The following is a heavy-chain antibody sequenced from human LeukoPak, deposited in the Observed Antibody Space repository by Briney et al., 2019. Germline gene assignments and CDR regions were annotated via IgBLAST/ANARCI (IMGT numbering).Heavy chain of an antibody. J-gene: IGHJ4*02. D-gene: IGHD5-12*01. CDR2: ISAYNGNT. CDR3: ALQLLGGYDQFDY. V-gene: IGHV1-18*04. Sequence: WASVKVSCKASGYTFTSYGISWVRRAPGQGLEWMGWISAYNGNTNYAQKLQGRVTMTTDTSTSTAYMELRSLRSDDTAVYYCALQLLGGYDQFDYWGQGTLVTVSS. CDR1: GYTFTSYG.